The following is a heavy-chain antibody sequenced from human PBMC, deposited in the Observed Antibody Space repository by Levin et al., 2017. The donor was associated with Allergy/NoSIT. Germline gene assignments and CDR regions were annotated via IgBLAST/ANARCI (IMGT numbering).Heavy chain of an antibody. Sequence: GGSLSSCAASGFTFRSYSMNWVRQAPGKGLEWVSTISSTSTYIYYAESMKGRFTISRDNAKNSVYLQMSSLRAEDTAVYYCSRDLSFGNPQGFDCWGQGTLVTVSS. D-gene: IGHD1-14*01. CDR1: GFTFRSYS. CDR3: SRDLSFGNPQGFDC. CDR2: ISSTSTYI. J-gene: IGHJ4*02. V-gene: IGHV3-21*01.